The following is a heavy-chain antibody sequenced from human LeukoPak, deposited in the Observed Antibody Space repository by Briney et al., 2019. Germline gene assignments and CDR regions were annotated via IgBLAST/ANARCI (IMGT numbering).Heavy chain of an antibody. V-gene: IGHV3-23*03. CDR2: IYDGGGT. D-gene: IGHD5-18*01. Sequence: GGSLRLSCAASGFTFSTYAMSWVRRAPGKGLECVSLIYDGGGTHYADSVKGRFTISRDNSKNTLYLQMNSLRPEDTAVYYCASGYSYGYFGYWGQGTLVTVSS. CDR1: GFTFSTYA. CDR3: ASGYSYGYFGY. J-gene: IGHJ4*02.